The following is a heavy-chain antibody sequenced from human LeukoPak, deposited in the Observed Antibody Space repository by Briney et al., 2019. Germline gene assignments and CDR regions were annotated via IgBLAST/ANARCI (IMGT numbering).Heavy chain of an antibody. J-gene: IGHJ3*02. Sequence: GASVKVSCKVSGYTLTELSMHWVRQAPGKGLEWMGGFDPEDGETIYAQKFQGRVTMTRDTSTSTVYMELSSLRSEDTAVYYCARSARDCSSTSCYDYAFDIWGQGTMVTVSS. D-gene: IGHD2-2*01. CDR1: GYTLTELS. V-gene: IGHV1-24*01. CDR3: ARSARDCSSTSCYDYAFDI. CDR2: FDPEDGET.